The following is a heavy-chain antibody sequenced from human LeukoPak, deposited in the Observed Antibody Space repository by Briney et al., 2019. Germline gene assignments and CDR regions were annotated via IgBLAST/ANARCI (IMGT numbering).Heavy chain of an antibody. CDR3: TSGYTSYDQDDFDI. Sequence: PSETLSLTCAVSGGSISSGGYSWIWLRQPPGLGLEGVVYIYHSGTTYYNPSLQRRVTISLDRSKNQFSLKLSSMTDAHTAVYYSTSGYTSYDQDDFDIWGQGTMVTVSS. CDR2: IYHSGTT. D-gene: IGHD5-12*01. CDR1: GGSISSGGYS. J-gene: IGHJ3*02. V-gene: IGHV4-30-2*01.